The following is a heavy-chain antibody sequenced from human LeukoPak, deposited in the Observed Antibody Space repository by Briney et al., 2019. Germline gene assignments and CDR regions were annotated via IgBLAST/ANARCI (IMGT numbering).Heavy chain of an antibody. V-gene: IGHV1-69*13. Sequence: SVKVSCKTSGGIFRSYGLNWVRQAPGRGLEWMGGFIPILGTPKYAQNLQGRVTITADESTSTGYMELSSLRYEDTAVYYCARGLYCSSSTSCYDYGVDVWGQGTTVTVSS. CDR1: GGIFRSYG. D-gene: IGHD2-2*01. J-gene: IGHJ6*02. CDR3: ARGLYCSSSTSCYDYGVDV. CDR2: FIPILGTP.